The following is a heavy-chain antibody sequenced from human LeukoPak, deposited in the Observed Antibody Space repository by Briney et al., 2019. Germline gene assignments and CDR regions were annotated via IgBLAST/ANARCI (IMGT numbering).Heavy chain of an antibody. V-gene: IGHV4-34*01. CDR3: ARVRLTTVTDY. CDR2: INHSGST. Sequence: SETLSLTCAVYGRSFSSYYWSWIRQPPGKGLEWIGEINHSGSTNYNPSLKSRVTISVDTSKNQFSLKLSSVTAADTAVYYCARVRLTTVTDYWGQGTLVTVSS. J-gene: IGHJ4*02. CDR1: GRSFSSYY. D-gene: IGHD4-17*01.